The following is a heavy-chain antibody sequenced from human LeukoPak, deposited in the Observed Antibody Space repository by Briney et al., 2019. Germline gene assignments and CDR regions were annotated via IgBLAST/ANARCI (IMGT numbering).Heavy chain of an antibody. CDR1: GYTFTGYY. CDR2: INPNSGVT. V-gene: IGHV1-2*04. CDR3: ARASLGTHILVEPAADNWFDP. Sequence: ASVTVSCKASGYTFTGYYMHWVRQAPGQGLQWMGWINPNSGVTNYAQKFQGWVTMTRDTSISTAYMELSRLRSDDTAVYYCARASLGTHILVEPAADNWFDPWGQGTLVTVSS. J-gene: IGHJ5*02. D-gene: IGHD2-2*01.